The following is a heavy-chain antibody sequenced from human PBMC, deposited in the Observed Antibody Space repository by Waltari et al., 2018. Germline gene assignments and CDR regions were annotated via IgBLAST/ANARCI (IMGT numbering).Heavy chain of an antibody. Sequence: QVQLVQSGAEVKKPGSSVKVSCKASGGTFSSYAISWVRQAPGQGLEWMGGIIPILGIANYAQKFQGRVTITADESTSTAYMELSSRRSEETAVYYCARDRQSIAAAGIWFDPWGQGTLVTVSS. CDR2: IIPILGIA. J-gene: IGHJ5*02. D-gene: IGHD6-13*01. V-gene: IGHV1-69*04. CDR3: ARDRQSIAAAGIWFDP. CDR1: GGTFSSYA.